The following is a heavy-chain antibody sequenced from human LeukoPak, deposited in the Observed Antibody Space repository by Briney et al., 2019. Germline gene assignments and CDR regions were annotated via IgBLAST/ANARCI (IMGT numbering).Heavy chain of an antibody. D-gene: IGHD3-10*01. Sequence: SETPSLTCAVYGRSFSGYYWSWVRQPPGRGLEWMGEVNHSGRTSYNPSLKSRVTISADTSKNQFSLRMTSLTAADTAVYYCARGIRGVIITTNYYNMDVWGPGTTVTVSS. CDR2: VNHSGRT. CDR3: ARGIRGVIITTNYYNMDV. J-gene: IGHJ6*03. CDR1: GRSFSGYY. V-gene: IGHV4-34*01.